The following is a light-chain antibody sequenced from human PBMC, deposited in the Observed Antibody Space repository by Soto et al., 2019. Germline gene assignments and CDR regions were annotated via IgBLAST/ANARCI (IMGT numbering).Light chain of an antibody. V-gene: IGKV1-39*01. CDR1: QSISSY. J-gene: IGKJ5*01. CDR2: AAS. Sequence: DIQVTQSPSSLSASVGDRVTITCQASQSISSYLNWYQQKPGKAPKLLIYAASSLQSGVPSRFSGSGSGTDFTLTISSLQPEDFATYYCQQSYITPPITFGQGTRLEIK. CDR3: QQSYITPPIT.